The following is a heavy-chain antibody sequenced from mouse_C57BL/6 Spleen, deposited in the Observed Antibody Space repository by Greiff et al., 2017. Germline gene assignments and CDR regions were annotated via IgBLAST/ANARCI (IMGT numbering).Heavy chain of an antibody. CDR1: GFTFSDYG. Sequence: EVKLVESGGGLVKPGASLKLSCAASGFTFSDYGMHWVRQAPEKGLEWVAYISSGSSTIYYADTVKGGYTISRDNAKNTLFLQMTSLRSEDTAMYYCARPLYYAMDYWGQGTSVTVSS. CDR3: ARPLYYAMDY. CDR2: ISSGSSTI. V-gene: IGHV5-17*01. J-gene: IGHJ4*01.